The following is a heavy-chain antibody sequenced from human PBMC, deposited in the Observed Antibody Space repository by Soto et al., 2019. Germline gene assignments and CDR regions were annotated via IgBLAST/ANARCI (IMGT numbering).Heavy chain of an antibody. J-gene: IGHJ4*02. CDR3: AGDGGVVGVFDY. Sequence: SVKVSCKASGGTFSSYTIRWVRQAPGQGLEWMGRIIPILGIANYAQKFQGRVTITADKSTSTAYMELSSLRSEDTAVYYCAGDGGVVGVFDYWGQGTLVTVSS. D-gene: IGHD2-15*01. CDR1: GGTFSSYT. V-gene: IGHV1-69*04. CDR2: IIPILGIA.